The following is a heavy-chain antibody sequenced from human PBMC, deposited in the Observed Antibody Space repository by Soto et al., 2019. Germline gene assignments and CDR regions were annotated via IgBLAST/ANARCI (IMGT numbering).Heavy chain of an antibody. J-gene: IGHJ6*02. Sequence: PGGSLRLSCAASGFPFSSYAMHWVRQAPGKGLEWVAVISYDGSNKYYADSVKGRFTISRDNSKNTLYLQMNSLRAEDTAVYYCARDLYCSGGSCYSYGMDVWGQGTTVTVSS. CDR3: ARDLYCSGGSCYSYGMDV. V-gene: IGHV3-30-3*01. CDR1: GFPFSSYA. D-gene: IGHD2-15*01. CDR2: ISYDGSNK.